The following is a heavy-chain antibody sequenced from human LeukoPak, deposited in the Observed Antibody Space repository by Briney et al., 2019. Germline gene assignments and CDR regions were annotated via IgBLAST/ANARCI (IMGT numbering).Heavy chain of an antibody. D-gene: IGHD3-3*01. CDR3: AIQGYYDFWSGYYGGEKPNQSLYYYYYMNV. CDR2: ISGSGGST. CDR1: GFTFSSYA. V-gene: IGHV3-23*01. Sequence: GGSLRLSCAASGFTFSSYAMSWVRQAPGKGLEWVSAISGSGGSTYYADSVKGRFTISRDNSKNTLYLQMNSLRAEDTAVYYCAIQGYYDFWSGYYGGEKPNQSLYYYYYMNVWGKGITVTVSS. J-gene: IGHJ6*03.